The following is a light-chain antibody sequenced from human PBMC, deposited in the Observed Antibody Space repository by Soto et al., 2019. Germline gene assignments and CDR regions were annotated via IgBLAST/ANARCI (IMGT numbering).Light chain of an antibody. CDR2: GAS. CDR1: QSVSSY. J-gene: IGKJ5*01. Sequence: EIVLTQSPGTLSLSPGERATLSCRASQSVSSYLAWYQQKRGQAPRFLIYGASSRATGIPDRFSGSGSGTDFTLTISSLEPEDFAVYYCQQRSNWPRITFGQGTRLEIK. V-gene: IGKV3-11*01. CDR3: QQRSNWPRIT.